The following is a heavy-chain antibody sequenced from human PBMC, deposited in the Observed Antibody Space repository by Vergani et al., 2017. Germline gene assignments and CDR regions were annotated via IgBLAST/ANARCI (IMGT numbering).Heavy chain of an antibody. CDR3: ARHLRVYSYGVFDY. Sequence: QVQLQESGPGLVKPSETLSLICDVFDFISNGHYWGWIRQSPEKGLVGIGHLYASGSTYYSPSLKSRVAISIDTSKNHFSLRLSSVTAADTDVYSCARHLRVYSYGVFDYWGQGREVTVSA. CDR2: LYASGST. CDR1: DFISNGHY. D-gene: IGHD5-18*01. J-gene: IGHJ4*02. V-gene: IGHV4-38-2*01.